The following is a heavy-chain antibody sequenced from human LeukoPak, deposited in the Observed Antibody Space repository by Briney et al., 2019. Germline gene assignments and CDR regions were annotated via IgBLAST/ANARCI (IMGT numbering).Heavy chain of an antibody. Sequence: GASVKVSCKASGGTFSSYAISWVRQAPGQGLEWMGGIIPIFGTANYAQKFQGRVTITTDESTSTAYMELSSLRSEDTAVYYCARQQLPRFLRAFDTWGQGTMVTVSS. CDR2: IIPIFGTA. V-gene: IGHV1-69*05. CDR3: ARQQLPRFLRAFDT. CDR1: GGTFSSYA. J-gene: IGHJ3*02. D-gene: IGHD2-2*01.